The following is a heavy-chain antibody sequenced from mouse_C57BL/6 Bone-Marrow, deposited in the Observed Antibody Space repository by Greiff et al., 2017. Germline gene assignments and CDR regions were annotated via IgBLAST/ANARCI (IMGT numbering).Heavy chain of an antibody. CDR2: IDPSDSYT. Sequence: VQLQQPGAELVMPGASVKLSCKASGYTFTSYWMHWVKQRPGQGLEWIGEIDPSDSYTNYNQKFKGKSTFTVDKSSSTAYMQLSRLISEDSAVYYCARENYYGSSYDWYFDVWGTGTTVTVSS. CDR3: ARENYYGSSYDWYFDV. D-gene: IGHD1-1*01. CDR1: GYTFTSYW. V-gene: IGHV1-69*01. J-gene: IGHJ1*03.